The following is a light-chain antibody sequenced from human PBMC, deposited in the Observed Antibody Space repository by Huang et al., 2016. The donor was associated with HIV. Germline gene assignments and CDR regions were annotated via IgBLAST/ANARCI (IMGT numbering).Light chain of an antibody. V-gene: IGKV3-15*01. CDR2: GAS. J-gene: IGKJ3*01. Sequence: EVVMTQSPATLSVSPGERAALSCRASQTVESDLAWYQQKPGQAPRLLIYGASNRAPGIPARVSGSGSGTEFTLTISGLQSEDFAVYYCQQYKNWPRTFGPGTTVDIK. CDR3: QQYKNWPRT. CDR1: QTVESD.